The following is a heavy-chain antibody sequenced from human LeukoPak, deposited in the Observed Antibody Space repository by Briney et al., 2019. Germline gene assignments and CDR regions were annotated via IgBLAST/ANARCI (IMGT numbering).Heavy chain of an antibody. CDR2: IIPIFGTA. Sequence: SVKVSCQASGGTFSSYAISWVRQAPGQGLEWMGGIIPIFGTANYAQKFQGRVTITADESTSTAYMELSSLRSEDTAVYYCARGPVNGMVRGEKHFDYWGQGTLVTVSS. CDR3: ARGPVNGMVRGEKHFDY. V-gene: IGHV1-69*13. J-gene: IGHJ4*02. D-gene: IGHD3-10*01. CDR1: GGTFSSYA.